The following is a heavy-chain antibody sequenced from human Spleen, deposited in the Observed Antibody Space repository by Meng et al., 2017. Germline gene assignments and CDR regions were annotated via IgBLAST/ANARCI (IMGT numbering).Heavy chain of an antibody. Sequence: GESLKISCAASGFTFDDYGMSWVRQAPGKGLEWVSFISRSSSYIYYADSVKGRFTISRDNAMNSLFLQMNSLRAEDTAVYYCARDEEQQLLNAWGQGTLVTVSS. CDR1: GFTFDDYG. D-gene: IGHD6-13*01. CDR3: ARDEEQQLLNA. J-gene: IGHJ5*02. CDR2: ISRSSSYI. V-gene: IGHV3-21*01.